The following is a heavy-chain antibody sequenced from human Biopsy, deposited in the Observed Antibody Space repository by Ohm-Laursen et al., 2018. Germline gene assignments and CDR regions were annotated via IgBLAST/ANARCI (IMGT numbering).Heavy chain of an antibody. Sequence: SLRLSCSASGFAFNLYEMNWVRQAPGKGMEWISYIYGGGSPVSYADSVKGRFTISRDISKNALYLHMNSLRAEDRGVYYCVRGLADGVHLNWGQGTLVAVSS. CDR3: VRGLADGVHLN. V-gene: IGHV3-48*03. J-gene: IGHJ4*02. CDR2: IYGGGSPV. D-gene: IGHD4-17*01. CDR1: GFAFNLYE.